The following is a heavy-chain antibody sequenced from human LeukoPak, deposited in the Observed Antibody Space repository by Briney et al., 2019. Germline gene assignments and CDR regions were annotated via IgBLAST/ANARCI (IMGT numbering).Heavy chain of an antibody. V-gene: IGHV1-2*02. D-gene: IGHD6-19*01. J-gene: IGHJ3*02. Sequence: ASVKVSCKASGYTFTGYYMHWVRQAPGQGLEWMGWINPNSGGTNYAQKFQGRVTMTRDTSISTAYMELSRLRSDDTAVYYCARRPSGWYDVIAFDIWGQGTMVTVS. CDR3: ARRPSGWYDVIAFDI. CDR1: GYTFTGYY. CDR2: INPNSGGT.